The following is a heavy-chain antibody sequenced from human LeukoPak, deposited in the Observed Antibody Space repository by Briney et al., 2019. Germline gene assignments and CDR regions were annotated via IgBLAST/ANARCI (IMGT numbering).Heavy chain of an antibody. CDR1: GYTFTSYG. CDR3: ARERTATDPYYYYIDV. J-gene: IGHJ6*03. CDR2: ISAYNGNT. Sequence: EASVKVSCKASGYTFTSYGISWVRQAPGQGLEWMGWISAYNGNTNYAQKLQGRVTMTTDTSTSTAYMELRSLRSDDTAVYYCARERTATDPYYYYIDVWGKGTTVTVSS. D-gene: IGHD2-8*02. V-gene: IGHV1-18*01.